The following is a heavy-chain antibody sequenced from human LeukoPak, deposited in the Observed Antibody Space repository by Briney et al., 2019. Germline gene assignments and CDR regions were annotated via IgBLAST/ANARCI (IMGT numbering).Heavy chain of an antibody. CDR2: IYYSGST. CDR1: GGSISSGGYY. J-gene: IGHJ6*02. D-gene: IGHD5-12*01. V-gene: IGHV4-31*03. CDR3: ARVLGGYAKGFFYYYYGMDV. Sequence: SQTLSLTCTVSGGSISSGGYYWSWIRQHPGKGLEWIGYIYYSGSTYYNPSLKSRVTISVDTSKNQFSLKLSSVTAADTAVYYCARVLGGYAKGFFYYYYGMDVWGQGTTVTVSS.